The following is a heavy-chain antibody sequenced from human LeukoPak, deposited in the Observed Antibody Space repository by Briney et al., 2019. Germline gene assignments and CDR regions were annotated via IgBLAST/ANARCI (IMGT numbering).Heavy chain of an antibody. CDR3: ARVMISGQRHMDV. CDR1: GFTFSNYW. CDR2: INGDGSTT. Sequence: PGGSLRPSCAASGFTFSNYWMHWVRQGPGKGLLWVSRINGDGSTTHYADSVKGRFTISRDNAKNTLYLQLNSLRAEDTAVYYCARVMISGQRHMDVWGKGTTVTVSS. D-gene: IGHD6-25*01. V-gene: IGHV3-74*01. J-gene: IGHJ6*03.